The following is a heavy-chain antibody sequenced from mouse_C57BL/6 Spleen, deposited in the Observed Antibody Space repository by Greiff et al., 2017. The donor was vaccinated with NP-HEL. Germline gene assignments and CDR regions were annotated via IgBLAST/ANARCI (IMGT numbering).Heavy chain of an antibody. D-gene: IGHD4-1*01. CDR2: IDPSDSYT. CDR3: AKLANWDGDY. CDR1: GYTFTSYW. J-gene: IGHJ2*01. V-gene: IGHV1-69*01. Sequence: QVQLKQPGAELVMPGASVKLSCKASGYTFTSYWMHWVKQRPGQGLEWIGEIDPSDSYTNYNQKFKGKSTLTVDKSSSTAYMQLSSLTSEDSAVYYCAKLANWDGDYWGQGTTLTVSS.